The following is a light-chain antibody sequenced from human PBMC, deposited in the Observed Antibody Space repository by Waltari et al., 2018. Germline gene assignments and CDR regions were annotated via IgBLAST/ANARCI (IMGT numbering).Light chain of an antibody. CDR1: QSVSSNY. CDR2: GAS. J-gene: IGKJ3*01. V-gene: IGKV3-20*01. Sequence: EIVLTQSPGTLSLSPGERATLSCRARQSVSSNYLAWYQQRPGQAPRLLIYGASTRATGIPDRFSGSGSGTDFTLTISRLEPEDFAVYYCQQYGSSPHTFGPGTKVDIK. CDR3: QQYGSSPHT.